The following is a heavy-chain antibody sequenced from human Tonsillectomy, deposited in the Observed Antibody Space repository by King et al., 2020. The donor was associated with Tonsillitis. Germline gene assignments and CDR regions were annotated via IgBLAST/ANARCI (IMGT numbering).Heavy chain of an antibody. V-gene: IGHV3-23*04. CDR1: GFTFRSYA. D-gene: IGHD1-26*01. CDR2: ISSGGDTT. J-gene: IGHJ4*02. Sequence: VQLVESGGGLVQPGGSLRLSCAASGFTFRSYAMSWVRQTPGKGLEWVSAISSGGDTTYYADSVAGRFSISRDNSQNRLYLQMTSLRDEDTAVYYCAKDSEYGRSRKYYFDYWGQGTVVTVSS. CDR3: AKDSEYGRSRKYYFDY.